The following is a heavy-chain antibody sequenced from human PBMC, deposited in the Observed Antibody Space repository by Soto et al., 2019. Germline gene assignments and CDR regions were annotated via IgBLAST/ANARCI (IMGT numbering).Heavy chain of an antibody. J-gene: IGHJ4*02. D-gene: IGHD3-22*01. V-gene: IGHV3-30*18. CDR2: ISYDGSNK. CDR1: GFTFSSYG. CDR3: SKDSSGCSPHDY. Sequence: PGGSLRLSCTASGFTFSSYGMHWVRQAPGKGLESAAVISYDGSNKYYADSVKGRFTISRDNSKNTLYLQMNSLRAEDTAVFYCSKDSSGCSPHDYCGQGTQVTVSS.